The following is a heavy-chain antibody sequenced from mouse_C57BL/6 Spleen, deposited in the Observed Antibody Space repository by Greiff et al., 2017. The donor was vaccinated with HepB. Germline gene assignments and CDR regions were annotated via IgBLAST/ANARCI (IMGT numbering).Heavy chain of an antibody. V-gene: IGHV5-17*01. D-gene: IGHD2-1*01. Sequence: EVMLVESGGGLVKPGGSLKLSCAASGFTFSDYGMHWVRQAPEKGLEWVAYISSGSSTIYYADTVKGRFTISRDNAKNTLFLQMTSLRSEDTAMYYCARGKSLLLYYYAMDYWGQVTSVTVSS. J-gene: IGHJ4*01. CDR3: ARGKSLLLYYYAMDY. CDR2: ISSGSSTI. CDR1: GFTFSDYG.